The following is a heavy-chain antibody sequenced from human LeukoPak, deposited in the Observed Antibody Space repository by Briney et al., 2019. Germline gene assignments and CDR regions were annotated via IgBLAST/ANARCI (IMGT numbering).Heavy chain of an antibody. J-gene: IGHJ4*02. CDR2: INHSGST. CDR1: GGSISSSNW. D-gene: IGHD5-12*01. Sequence: SETLSLTCAVSGGSISSSNWWSWVRQPPGKGLEWIGEINHSGSTNYNPSLKSRVTISVDTSKNQFSLKLSSVTAADTAVYYCARGLQVAGDFDYWGQGTLVTVSS. CDR3: ARGLQVAGDFDY. V-gene: IGHV4-4*02.